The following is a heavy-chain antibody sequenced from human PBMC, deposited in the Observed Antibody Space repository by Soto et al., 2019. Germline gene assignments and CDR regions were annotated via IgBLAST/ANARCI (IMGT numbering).Heavy chain of an antibody. D-gene: IGHD3-3*01. CDR1: GYTFTGYY. CDR2: INPNSGGT. V-gene: IGHV1-2*04. J-gene: IGHJ6*02. CDR3: ARDQGGDDFWSGYDRNRTNYYYYYGLDV. Sequence: ASVKVSCKASGYTFTGYYMHWVRQAPGQGLEWMGWINPNSGGTNYAQKFQGWVTMTRDTSISTAYMELSRLRSDDTAVYYCARDQGGDDFWSGYDRNRTNYYYYYGLDVWGQGTTVTVSS.